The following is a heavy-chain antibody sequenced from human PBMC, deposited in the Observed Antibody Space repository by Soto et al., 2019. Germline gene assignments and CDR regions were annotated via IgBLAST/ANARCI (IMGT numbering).Heavy chain of an antibody. Sequence: GESLKSSCKASGYGFTTYWISWVRQMPGKGLEWMGRLDPSDSYTNYSTSFQGHVTISADKSISTAYLQWSSLKASDTAMYYCARPYGGNPHHGYYHGMDVWGQGTTVTVSS. CDR2: LDPSDSYT. CDR3: ARPYGGNPHHGYYHGMDV. J-gene: IGHJ6*02. V-gene: IGHV5-10-1*01. D-gene: IGHD2-15*01. CDR1: GYGFTTYW.